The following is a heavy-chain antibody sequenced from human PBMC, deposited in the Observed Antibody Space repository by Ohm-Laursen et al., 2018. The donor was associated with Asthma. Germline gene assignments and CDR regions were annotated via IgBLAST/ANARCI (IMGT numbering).Heavy chain of an antibody. D-gene: IGHD1-1*01. CDR2: IYSTGST. CDR1: GASFSTYY. V-gene: IGHV4-4*08. CDR3: ARGPMHDYYFDN. Sequence: SETLSLTCTLSGASFSTYYWGWIRQPPGKGLEWIGYIYSTGSTYYSPSLKSRVTISGDTSKNQFSLNLSFVTAADTAMYYCARGPMHDYYFDNWGQGTLVTVSS. J-gene: IGHJ4*02.